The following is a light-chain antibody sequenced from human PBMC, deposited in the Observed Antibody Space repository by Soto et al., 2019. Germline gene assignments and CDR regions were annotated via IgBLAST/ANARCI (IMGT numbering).Light chain of an antibody. Sequence: DIVMTQSPATLSLSPGERATVSCRASQSVGSYLAWYQQKPGQAPRLLIYGASSRATGIPDRFSGSGSGTDFTLTISRLEPEDFAVYYCQQYGSSPTTFGQGTKVDIK. CDR2: GAS. V-gene: IGKV3-20*01. CDR1: QSVGSY. J-gene: IGKJ1*01. CDR3: QQYGSSPTT.